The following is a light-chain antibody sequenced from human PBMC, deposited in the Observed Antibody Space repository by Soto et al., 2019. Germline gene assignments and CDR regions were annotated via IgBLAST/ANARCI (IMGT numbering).Light chain of an antibody. V-gene: IGKV1-27*01. CDR1: QGIGTA. Sequence: DIQMTQSPSSLSASVGDRVTITCRPSQGIGTALAWYQQKPGAVPKLLVHTASTLQSGVPSRFSGSGSGTDFTLTISSLQPADVATYYCQKYDRAPTFGPGTKVKIK. CDR3: QKYDRAPT. CDR2: TAS. J-gene: IGKJ1*01.